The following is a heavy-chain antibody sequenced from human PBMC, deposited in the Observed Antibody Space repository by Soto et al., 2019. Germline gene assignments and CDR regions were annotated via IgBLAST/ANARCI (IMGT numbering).Heavy chain of an antibody. V-gene: IGHV4-34*01. CDR2: INHSGST. J-gene: IGHJ6*03. Sequence: QVQLQQWGAGLLKPSETLSLTCAVYGGSFSGYYWSWIRQPPGKGLEWIGEINHSGSTNYNPSLRSGITTVDETTKNQSPMLMSAIAAADAAVYYAATTSRTTAHYYYYYMDVWGKGTTVTVSS. CDR1: GGSFSGYY. CDR3: ATTSRTTAHYYYYYMDV. D-gene: IGHD1-1*01.